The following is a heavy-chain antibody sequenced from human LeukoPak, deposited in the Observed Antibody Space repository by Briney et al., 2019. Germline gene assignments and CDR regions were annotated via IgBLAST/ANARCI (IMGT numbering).Heavy chain of an antibody. CDR1: GFTFSDYY. CDR2: ISSSSSHT. Sequence: GGSLRLSCAASGFTFSDYYMSWIRQAPGKGLEGVSYISSSSSHTNYADSVKGRFTISRDNAKNSLYLQMNSLRAEDTAEYYCARDAGMNYGMDVWGKGTTVTVSS. V-gene: IGHV3-11*06. CDR3: ARDAGMNYGMDV. J-gene: IGHJ6*04. D-gene: IGHD1-1*01.